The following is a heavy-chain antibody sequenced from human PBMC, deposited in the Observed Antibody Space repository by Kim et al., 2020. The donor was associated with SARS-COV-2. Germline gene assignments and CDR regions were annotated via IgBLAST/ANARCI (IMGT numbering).Heavy chain of an antibody. Sequence: GGSLRLSCAASGFTYSNYWMHWVRQAPGKGLQGVASIKELGSEAFYVDSVRGRFTISRENAKNSLYLQMNSLRAEDTAVYYCVRGSFDYWGQGILVTVSS. J-gene: IGHJ4*02. V-gene: IGHV3-7*01. CDR1: GFTYSNYW. CDR2: IKELGSEA. CDR3: VRGSFDY.